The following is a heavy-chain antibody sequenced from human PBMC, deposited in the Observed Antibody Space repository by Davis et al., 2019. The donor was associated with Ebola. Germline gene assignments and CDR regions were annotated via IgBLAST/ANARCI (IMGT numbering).Heavy chain of an antibody. CDR2: IIPIFGTT. V-gene: IGHV1-69*13. D-gene: IGHD5-12*01. CDR1: GGTLSNYA. J-gene: IGHJ6*04. Sequence: SVKVSCKASGGTLSNYAITWVRQAPGQGLEWMGGIIPIFGTTNYAQKFQGRVTITADESTATAYMELSSLTSEDTAIYYCARADSGYDLNYYFHGLDVWGKGTTVTVS. CDR3: ARADSGYDLNYYFHGLDV.